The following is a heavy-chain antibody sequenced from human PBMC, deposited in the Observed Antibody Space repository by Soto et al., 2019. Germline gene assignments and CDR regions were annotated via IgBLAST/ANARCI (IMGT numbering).Heavy chain of an antibody. D-gene: IGHD2-2*01. Sequence: GGSLRLSCAASGFTFSSYSMNWVRQAPGKGLEWVSYISSSSSTIYYADSVKGRFTISRDNAKNSLYLQMNSLRAEDTAVYYCARLVGRPAASPNWFDPWGQGTLVTVSS. CDR1: GFTFSSYS. CDR2: ISSSSSTI. J-gene: IGHJ5*02. V-gene: IGHV3-48*01. CDR3: ARLVGRPAASPNWFDP.